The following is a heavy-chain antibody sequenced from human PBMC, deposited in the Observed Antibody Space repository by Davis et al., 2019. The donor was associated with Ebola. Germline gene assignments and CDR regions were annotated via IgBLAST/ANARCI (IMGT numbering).Heavy chain of an antibody. D-gene: IGHD5-18*01. CDR2: IYHSGST. CDR3: ARGGYSYGFDY. V-gene: IGHV4-34*01. J-gene: IGHJ4*02. Sequence: MPGGSLRLSCAVYGGSFSGYYWSWIRQPPGKGLEWIGYIYHSGSTYYNPSLKSRVTISVDTSKNQFSLKLSSVTAADTAVYYCARGGYSYGFDYWGQGTLVTVSS. CDR1: GGSFSGYY.